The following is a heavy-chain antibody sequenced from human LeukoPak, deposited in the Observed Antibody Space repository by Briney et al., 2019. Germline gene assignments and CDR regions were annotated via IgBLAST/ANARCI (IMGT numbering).Heavy chain of an antibody. CDR3: ARTGLVVPAASYYYYGMDV. CDR1: GGTFSSYA. V-gene: IGHV1-69*13. Sequence: SVKVSCKASGGTFSSYAISWVRQAPGQGLEWMGGIIPIFGTANYAQKFQGRVTITADESTSTAYMELSGLRSEDTAVYYCARTGLVVPAASYYYYGMDVWGQGTTVTVSS. D-gene: IGHD2-2*01. CDR2: IIPIFGTA. J-gene: IGHJ6*02.